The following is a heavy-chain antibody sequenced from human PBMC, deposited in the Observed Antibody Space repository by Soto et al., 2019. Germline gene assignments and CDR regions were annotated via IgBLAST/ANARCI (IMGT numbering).Heavy chain of an antibody. Sequence: GGSLRLSCAASGFTFSSYAMSWVRQAPGKGLEWVSSLSGSGGSTYYADSVKGRFTISRDNSKNTLFLQMNSLRAEDTAVYYCAKGGCSSTNCRWFDPWGQGTLVTVSS. J-gene: IGHJ5*02. CDR3: AKGGCSSTNCRWFDP. D-gene: IGHD2-2*01. CDR2: LSGSGGST. V-gene: IGHV3-23*01. CDR1: GFTFSSYA.